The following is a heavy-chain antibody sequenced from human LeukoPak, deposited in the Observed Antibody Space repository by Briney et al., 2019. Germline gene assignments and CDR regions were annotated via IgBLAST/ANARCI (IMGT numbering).Heavy chain of an antibody. CDR3: ARDRDSSGLN. J-gene: IGHJ1*01. Sequence: GSLRLSCAASGFTFSRYAMHWVRQAPGKGLEWVAVISYDGSNKYYADSVKGRFTISRDNSKNTLYLQMNSLRAEDTAVYYCARDRDSSGLNWGQGTLVTVSS. CDR1: GFTFSRYA. CDR2: ISYDGSNK. V-gene: IGHV3-30*04. D-gene: IGHD6-19*01.